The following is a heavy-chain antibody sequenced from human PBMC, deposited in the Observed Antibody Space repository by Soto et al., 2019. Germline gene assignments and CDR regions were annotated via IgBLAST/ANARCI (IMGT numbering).Heavy chain of an antibody. CDR3: ARGYSSSSGRRRSMYYFDY. CDR2: ISSSGSTI. Sequence: PXGSLVLSCAASGFTFSSYEMNGVRQAPGKGLEWVSYISSSGSTIYYADSVKGRFTISRDNAKNSLYLQMNSLRAEDTAVYYCARGYSSSSGRRRSMYYFDYWGQGTLVTVSS. J-gene: IGHJ4*02. CDR1: GFTFSSYE. V-gene: IGHV3-48*03. D-gene: IGHD6-6*01.